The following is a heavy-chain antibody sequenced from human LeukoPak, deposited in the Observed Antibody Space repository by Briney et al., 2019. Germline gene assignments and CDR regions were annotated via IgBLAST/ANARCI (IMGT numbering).Heavy chain of an antibody. CDR1: GFTFSDYY. J-gene: IGHJ3*02. V-gene: IGHV3-11*04. CDR3: ARGRDGYNSGAFVI. CDR2: ISSSGSTI. Sequence: PGGSLRLSCGASGFTFSDYYMSWIRQAPGKGQEWVSYISSSGSTIYYADSVKGRFTISRDSAKNSLYLQMNSLRAEDTAVYSCARGRDGYNSGAFVIWGQGTMVTVSA. D-gene: IGHD5-24*01.